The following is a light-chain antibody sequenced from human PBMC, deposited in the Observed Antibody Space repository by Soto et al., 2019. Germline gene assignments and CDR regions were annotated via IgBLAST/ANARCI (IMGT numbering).Light chain of an antibody. V-gene: IGKV1-9*01. CDR2: AAS. CDR3: QQVKTYPLT. Sequence: DIQLTQSPSFLSASVGDRVTITCRASQDISSHLAWYQQKPGKAPKLLIYAASTLQSGVPSGFGGSGSGTEFTPTITSLQPEDFATYYCQQVKTYPLTFGGGTKVEIK. J-gene: IGKJ4*01. CDR1: QDISSH.